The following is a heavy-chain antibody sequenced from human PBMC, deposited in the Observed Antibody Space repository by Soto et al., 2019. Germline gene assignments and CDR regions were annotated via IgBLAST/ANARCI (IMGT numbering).Heavy chain of an antibody. CDR2: IYYSGST. Sequence: QLQESGPGLVKPSQTLSLTCTVSGGSISSGDYSWSWIRQPPGKGLEWIGYIYYSGSTYYNPSLKSRVTISVDTSKNQFSLKLSSVTAADTAVYYCARESGSSGYFDYWGQGTLVTVSS. CDR1: GGSISSGDYS. D-gene: IGHD1-26*01. J-gene: IGHJ4*02. V-gene: IGHV4-30-4*01. CDR3: ARESGSSGYFDY.